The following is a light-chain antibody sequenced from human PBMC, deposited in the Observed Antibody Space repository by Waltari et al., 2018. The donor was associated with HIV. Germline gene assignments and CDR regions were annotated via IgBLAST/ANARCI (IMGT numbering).Light chain of an antibody. CDR3: MQALQTWT. V-gene: IGKV2-28*01. Sequence: SSLPDRFSASGSGTHFTLDISRVEAEDVGVYYCMQALQTWTFGQGTKVEIK. J-gene: IGKJ1*01.